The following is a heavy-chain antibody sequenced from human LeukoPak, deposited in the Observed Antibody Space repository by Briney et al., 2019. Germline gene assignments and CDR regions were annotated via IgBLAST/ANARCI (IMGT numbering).Heavy chain of an antibody. CDR3: ARDFQPRYCSSSSCSPA. V-gene: IGHV3-7*03. D-gene: IGHD2-2*01. CDR1: GFTFRNYW. Sequence: GGSLRLSCAASGFTFRNYWMSWVRQAPGEGLEWVANIRPDGSQKYYVDSVRGRFTISRDNAKSSLYLQMSSLRPEDTATYYCARDFQPRYCSSSSCSPAWGQGTTVTVSS. CDR2: IRPDGSQK. J-gene: IGHJ6*02.